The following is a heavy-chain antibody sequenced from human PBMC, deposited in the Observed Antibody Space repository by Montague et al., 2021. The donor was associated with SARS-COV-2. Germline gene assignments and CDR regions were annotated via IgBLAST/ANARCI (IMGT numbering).Heavy chain of an antibody. CDR3: GRGVVAATPVVDY. Sequence: SETLSPTRTVSGDSISSFYWNWIRQPPGKGLEWIGRIYASGGTNYNPSLKSRVTMSVDTSKNQFSLKLNSVTAADTAVYYCGRGVVAATPVVDYWGQGTLVTVSS. CDR1: GDSISSFY. V-gene: IGHV4-4*07. J-gene: IGHJ4*02. CDR2: IYASGGT. D-gene: IGHD2-15*01.